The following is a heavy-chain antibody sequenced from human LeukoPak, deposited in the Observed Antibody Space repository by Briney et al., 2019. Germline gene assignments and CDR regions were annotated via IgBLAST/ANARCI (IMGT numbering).Heavy chain of an antibody. V-gene: IGHV4-59*01. CDR1: GGSISSYY. Sequence: SETLSLTCTVSGGSISSYYWSWIRQPPGKGLEWIGYIYYSGSTNYNPSPKSRVTISVDTSKNQFSLKLSSVTAADTAVYYCARVGYCSSTSCYLFDYWGQGTLVTVSS. D-gene: IGHD2-2*01. J-gene: IGHJ4*02. CDR3: ARVGYCSSTSCYLFDY. CDR2: IYYSGST.